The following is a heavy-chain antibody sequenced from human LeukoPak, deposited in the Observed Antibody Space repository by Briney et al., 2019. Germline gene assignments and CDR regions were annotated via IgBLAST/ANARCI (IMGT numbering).Heavy chain of an antibody. D-gene: IGHD3-10*01. V-gene: IGHV3-48*02. J-gene: IGHJ6*02. CDR3: ARADYGSGSSHGMDV. Sequence: GGSLRLSCAASGFTFSSYSMNWVRQAPGKGLEWVSYISSSSSTIYYADSVKGRFTISRDNAKNSLYLQMNSLRDEDTAVYYCARADYGSGSSHGMDVWGQGTTVTVSS. CDR1: GFTFSSYS. CDR2: ISSSSSTI.